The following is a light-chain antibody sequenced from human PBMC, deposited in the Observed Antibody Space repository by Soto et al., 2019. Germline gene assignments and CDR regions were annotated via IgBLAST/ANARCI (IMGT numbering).Light chain of an antibody. J-gene: IGKJ1*01. CDR1: QSGSSW. Sequence: DIQMTQSPSTLSASVGDRVTISCRASQSGSSWLAWYQQKPGKAPKLLIYKASSLESGVPSRFSGSGSGTEFTLTISSLQPDDFATYYCQQYNSYSTFGQGTKVEIK. CDR3: QQYNSYST. CDR2: KAS. V-gene: IGKV1-5*03.